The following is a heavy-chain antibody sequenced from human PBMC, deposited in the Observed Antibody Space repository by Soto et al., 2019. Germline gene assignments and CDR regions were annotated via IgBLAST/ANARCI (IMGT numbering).Heavy chain of an antibody. CDR1: GVSLSNFY. V-gene: IGHV4-59*08. D-gene: IGHD1-26*01. J-gene: IGHJ4*02. Sequence: QVQLQESGPGLVKPSETLSLTCSVSGVSLSNFYWSWIRQPPGKGLEWIGHIDYSGNTNYNPSLKSGLTISLDTSKNQCSLKLNSVTAADTAVYYCEGAGGHWGQGTLVTVSS. CDR2: IDYSGNT. CDR3: EGAGGH.